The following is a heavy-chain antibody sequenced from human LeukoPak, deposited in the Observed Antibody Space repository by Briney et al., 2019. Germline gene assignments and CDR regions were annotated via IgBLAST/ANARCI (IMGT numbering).Heavy chain of an antibody. CDR2: VSFDGRTK. CDR1: GFTFGSYG. Sequence: PGGSLRLSCAASGFTFGSYGMHWVRQAPGKGLEWVAVVSFDGRTKYYAGSVKGRFTVSRDNSKNTLYLQMNSLRAEDTAVYYCARAQDYDYVWGNYRLWGQGTMVTVSS. D-gene: IGHD3-16*02. CDR3: ARAQDYDYVWGNYRL. J-gene: IGHJ3*01. V-gene: IGHV3-30*03.